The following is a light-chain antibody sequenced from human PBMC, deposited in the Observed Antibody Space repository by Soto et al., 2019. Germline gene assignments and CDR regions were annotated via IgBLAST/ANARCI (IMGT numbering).Light chain of an antibody. CDR3: QQANSFPRT. CDR2: AAS. Sequence: DIQMTQSPSSVSASVGDRVTISCRASQAISTWLAWYQQKPGKAPKLLIYAASNLQTGVPSRFSGSGSGTDFTLTISSLQPEDFATYYCQQANSFPRTFGQGTKVEIK. CDR1: QAISTW. J-gene: IGKJ1*01. V-gene: IGKV1D-12*01.